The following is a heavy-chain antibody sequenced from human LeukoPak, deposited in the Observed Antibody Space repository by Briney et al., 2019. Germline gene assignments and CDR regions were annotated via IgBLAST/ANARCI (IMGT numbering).Heavy chain of an antibody. J-gene: IGHJ4*02. CDR2: IIPIFGTA. D-gene: IGHD3-16*01. V-gene: IGHV1-69*05. CDR3: ARDRLSAALGGG. CDR1: GGTFSSYA. Sequence: ASVKVSCKASGGTFSSYAISWVRQAPGQGLEWMGGIIPIFGTANYAQKLQGRVTITTDESTSTAYMELSSLRSEDTAVYYCARDRLSAALGGGWGQGTLVTVSS.